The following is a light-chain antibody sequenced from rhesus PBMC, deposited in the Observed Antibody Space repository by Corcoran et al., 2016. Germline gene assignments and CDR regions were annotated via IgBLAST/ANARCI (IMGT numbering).Light chain of an antibody. J-gene: IGKJ1*01. Sequence: DIQMTQSPSSLSASVGDTVTITCRASQGIASWLAWYPQKPGKAPKLLISRASTLQTGVPSRFSGSRSGSDFTLTISSLQSEDFATYYCLQYDSGPWTFGQGTKVEIK. V-gene: IGKV1-22*01. CDR2: RAS. CDR1: QGIASW. CDR3: LQYDSGPWT.